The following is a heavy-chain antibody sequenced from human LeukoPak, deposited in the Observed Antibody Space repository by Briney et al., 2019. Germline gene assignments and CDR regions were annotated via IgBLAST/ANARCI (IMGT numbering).Heavy chain of an antibody. D-gene: IGHD3-16*01. V-gene: IGHV7-4-1*02. CDR2: INTNTGNP. CDR3: ARVKPGPQSKRIMITFGGVTSGAFDI. J-gene: IGHJ3*02. CDR1: GYTFTSYA. Sequence: GASVKVSCKASGYTFTSYAMYWVRQAPGQGLEWMGWINTNTGNPTYAQGFTGRFVFSLDTSVSTAYLQISSLKAEDTAVYYCARVKPGPQSKRIMITFGGVTSGAFDIWGQGTMVTVSS.